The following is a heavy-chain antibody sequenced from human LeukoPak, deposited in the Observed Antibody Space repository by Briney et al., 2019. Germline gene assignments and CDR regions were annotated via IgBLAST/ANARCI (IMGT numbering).Heavy chain of an antibody. CDR2: IYTSGST. V-gene: IGHV4-4*07. J-gene: IGHJ4*02. Sequence: PSETLSLTCTVSGVSISRYYWSWIRQPAGKGLEWVGHIYTSGSTNCNPSLKSRLTMSVDTSNNQFSLKLSSVTAADTAVYFWASINDYYYDSAGFWGQGTLVTVSS. CDR1: GVSISRYY. CDR3: ASINDYYYDSAGF. D-gene: IGHD3-22*01.